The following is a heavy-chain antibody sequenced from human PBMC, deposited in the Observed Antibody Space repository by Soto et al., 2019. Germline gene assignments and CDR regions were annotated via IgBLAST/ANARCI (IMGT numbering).Heavy chain of an antibody. Sequence: EVQLVESGGDVVQPGGSLRLSCAASGFTFEDSTIHWVRQAPGKALELVSLISWDGGTTYYTHSVKGRFTIYRDNSKNSLYLQMNSLRPEDTALYYCAKDGSQQDDDGNWLGSWGQGTLVTVSS. V-gene: IGHV3-43*01. CDR2: ISWDGGTT. D-gene: IGHD3-16*01. J-gene: IGHJ5*01. CDR1: GFTFEDST. CDR3: AKDGSQQDDDGNWLGS.